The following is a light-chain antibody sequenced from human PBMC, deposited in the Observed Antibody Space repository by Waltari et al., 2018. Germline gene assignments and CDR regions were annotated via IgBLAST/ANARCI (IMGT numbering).Light chain of an antibody. Sequence: QLVLTQSPSASASLGASVKLTCTLSSGHSSNVIAWLQQQPEKGPRYLMKVNSDGSHSKGDKIPDRFSGSSSGAEHYLTSSSLQSEDGADYYCQTGGHGTWVFGGGTKLTVL. V-gene: IGLV4-69*01. CDR2: VNSDGSH. J-gene: IGLJ3*02. CDR3: QTGGHGTWV. CDR1: SGHSSNV.